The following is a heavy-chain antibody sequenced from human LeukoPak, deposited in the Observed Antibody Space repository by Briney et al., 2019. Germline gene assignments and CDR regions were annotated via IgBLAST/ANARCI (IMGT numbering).Heavy chain of an antibody. J-gene: IGHJ3*02. Sequence: PSETLSLTCTVSGGSISSGDYHWSWIRQPPGKGLEWIGYIYYSGSTYYNPSLKSRVTISVDTSKNQFSLKLSSVSAADTAVYYCARDGRWPDAFDIWGQGTMVTVSS. V-gene: IGHV4-30-4*01. CDR1: GGSISSGDYH. D-gene: IGHD4-23*01. CDR3: ARDGRWPDAFDI. CDR2: IYYSGST.